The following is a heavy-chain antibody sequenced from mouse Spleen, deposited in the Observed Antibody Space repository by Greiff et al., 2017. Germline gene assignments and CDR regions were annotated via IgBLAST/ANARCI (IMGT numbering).Heavy chain of an antibody. Sequence: EVKLVESGGGLVKPGGSLKLSCAASGFTFSDYGMHWVRQAPEKGLEWVAYISSGSSTIYYADTVKGRFTISRDNAKNTLFLQMTSLRSEDTAMYYCARSDYGGFDYWGQGTTLTVSS. V-gene: IGHV5-17*01. CDR2: ISSGSSTI. D-gene: IGHD2-4*01. J-gene: IGHJ2*01. CDR3: ARSDYGGFDY. CDR1: GFTFSDYG.